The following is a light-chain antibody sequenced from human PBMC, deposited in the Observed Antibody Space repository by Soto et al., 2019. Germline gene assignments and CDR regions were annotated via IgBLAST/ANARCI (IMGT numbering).Light chain of an antibody. CDR1: DSNIGKNY. CDR2: DNN. Sequence: QSVLTQPLSVSAAPGQKVTISCSGTDSNIGKNYVSWYQQFPGTVPKVVIYDNNNRPSGIPGRFSGSKSGTSATLGITGLQTGDEADYYCGTWDSSLSAVVFGPGTKLTVL. CDR3: GTWDSSLSAVV. J-gene: IGLJ1*01. V-gene: IGLV1-51*01.